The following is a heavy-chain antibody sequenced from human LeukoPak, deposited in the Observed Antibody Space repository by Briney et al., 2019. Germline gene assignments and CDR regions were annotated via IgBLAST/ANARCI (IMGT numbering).Heavy chain of an antibody. V-gene: IGHV1-2*02. CDR2: INPNSGGT. CDR3: ASSPSVPVLAAAGN. D-gene: IGHD6-13*01. J-gene: IGHJ4*02. CDR1: GYTFTGYY. Sequence: ASVKVSCKASGYTFTGYYMHWVRQAPGQGLEWMGWINPNSGGTNYAQKVQGRVTMTRDTSISTAYMELSRLRSDDTAVYYCASSPSVPVLAAAGNWGQGTLVTVSS.